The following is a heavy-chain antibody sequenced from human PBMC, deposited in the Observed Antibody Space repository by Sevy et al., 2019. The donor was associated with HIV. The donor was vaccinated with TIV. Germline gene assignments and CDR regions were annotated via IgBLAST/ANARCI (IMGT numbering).Heavy chain of an antibody. CDR1: DGSFSGYY. V-gene: IGHV4-34*01. CDR2: INESGIT. Sequence: SETLSLTCAVHDGSFSGYYWNWIRQLPGKGLEWIGEINESGITYYNPSLKSRVTISVDTSRKQFSLKLDCVTAADTAVYFCSRSPPVVVVPGAPSWFDPWGQGTLVTVSS. J-gene: IGHJ5*02. CDR3: SRSPPVVVVPGAPSWFDP. D-gene: IGHD2-2*01.